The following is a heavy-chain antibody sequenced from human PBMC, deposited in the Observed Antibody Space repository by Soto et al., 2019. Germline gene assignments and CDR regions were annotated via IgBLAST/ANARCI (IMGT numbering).Heavy chain of an antibody. Sequence: SETLSLTCAVSGGSISSGGYSWSWIRQPPGKGLEWIGYIYHSGSTYYNPSLKSRVTISVDRSKNQFSLKLSSVTAADTAVYYCARGRRRYYDFWSGQANWFDPWGQGTLVTVSS. CDR1: GGSISSGGYS. CDR2: IYHSGST. J-gene: IGHJ5*02. D-gene: IGHD3-3*01. V-gene: IGHV4-30-2*01. CDR3: ARGRRRYYDFWSGQANWFDP.